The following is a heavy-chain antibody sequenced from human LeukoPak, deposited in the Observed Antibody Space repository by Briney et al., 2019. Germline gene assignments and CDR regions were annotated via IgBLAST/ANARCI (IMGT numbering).Heavy chain of an antibody. CDR1: GFTFSSYA. V-gene: IGHV3-30-3*01. J-gene: IGHJ4*02. CDR3: ARDLYYYDSSGLGY. D-gene: IGHD3-22*01. CDR2: ISYDGSNK. Sequence: GRSLRLSCAASGFTFSSYAMHWVRQAPGKGLEWVAVISYDGSNKYYADSVKGRFTISRDKSKNTLYLQMNSLRAEDTAVYYCARDLYYYDSSGLGYWGQGTLVTVSS.